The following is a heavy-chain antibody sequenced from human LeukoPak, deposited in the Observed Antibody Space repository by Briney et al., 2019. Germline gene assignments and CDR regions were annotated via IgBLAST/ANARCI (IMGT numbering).Heavy chain of an antibody. CDR2: INQNGTEK. J-gene: IGHJ4*02. CDR3: AKLAKYFYGSETFYFFEH. V-gene: IGHV3-7*01. CDR1: GFTFGDYA. D-gene: IGHD3-10*01. Sequence: PGGSLRLSCTASGFTFGDYAMSWVRQAPGKGLEWVANINQNGTEKYYVDSVKGRFTISRDNGKNSLYLQMNSLRVEDTAVYYCAKLAKYFYGSETFYFFEHWGQGTPVTASS.